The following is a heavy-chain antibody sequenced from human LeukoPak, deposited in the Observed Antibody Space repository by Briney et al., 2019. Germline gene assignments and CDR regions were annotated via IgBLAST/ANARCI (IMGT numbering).Heavy chain of an antibody. CDR2: IYYSGST. CDR3: AKGYSYGTGYNWFDP. V-gene: IGHV4-31*03. J-gene: IGHJ5*02. D-gene: IGHD5-18*01. Sequence: SETLSLTCTVSGGSISSGDYYWSWIRQPPGKGLEWIGYIYYSGSTYYNPSLKSRFTISVDTSKNQFSLKLSSVTAADTAVYYCAKGYSYGTGYNWFDPWGQGTLVTVSS. CDR1: GGSISSGDYY.